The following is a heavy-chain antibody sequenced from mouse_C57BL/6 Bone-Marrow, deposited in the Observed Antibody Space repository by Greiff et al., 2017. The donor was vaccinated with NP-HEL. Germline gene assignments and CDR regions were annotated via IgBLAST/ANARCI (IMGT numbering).Heavy chain of an antibody. V-gene: IGHV1-20*01. D-gene: IGHD2-2*01. CDR3: ARRLRYAMDY. CDR1: GYSFTGYF. CDR2: INPYNGDT. Sequence: EVQLQQSGPELVKPGDSVKISCKASGYSFTGYFMNWVLQSHGKSLEWIGRINPYNGDTFYNQKFKGKATLTVDKSSSTAHMELRSLTSEDSACYYCARRLRYAMDYWGQGTSVTVSS. J-gene: IGHJ4*01.